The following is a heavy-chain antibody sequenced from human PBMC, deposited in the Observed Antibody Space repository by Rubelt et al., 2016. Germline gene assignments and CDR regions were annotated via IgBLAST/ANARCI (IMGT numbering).Heavy chain of an antibody. V-gene: IGHV4-39*07. CDR3: ARGAGYCSSTSCSSNWFDP. D-gene: IGHD2-2*01. Sequence: QLQLQESGPGLVKPSETLSLTCTVSGGSISSSSYYWGWIRQPPGKGLEWIGSIYYTGSTYYNTSLESRVTMSADKSNHHFSLNASFVTAADTAVYYCARGAGYCSSTSCSSNWFDPWGQGTLVTVSS. J-gene: IGHJ5*02. CDR2: IYYTGST. CDR1: GGSISSSSYY.